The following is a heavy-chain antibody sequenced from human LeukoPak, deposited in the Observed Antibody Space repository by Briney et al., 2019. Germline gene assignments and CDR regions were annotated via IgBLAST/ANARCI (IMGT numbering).Heavy chain of an antibody. CDR3: ASIYYYGSGSFRYMDV. CDR2: ISGSADIT. D-gene: IGHD3-10*01. J-gene: IGHJ6*03. Sequence: PGGSLRLSCAASGFTFSSYAMNWVRQAPGKGLEWVSAISGSADITYYADSVKGRFTISRDNAKNSLYLQMNSLRAEDTAVYYCASIYYYGSGSFRYMDVWGKGTTVTVSS. V-gene: IGHV3-23*01. CDR1: GFTFSSYA.